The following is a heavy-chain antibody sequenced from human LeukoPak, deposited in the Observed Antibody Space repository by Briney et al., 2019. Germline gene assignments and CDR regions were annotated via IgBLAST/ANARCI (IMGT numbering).Heavy chain of an antibody. Sequence: GSLIRSCSAAGLTFSSYGMSWVRQAPGKGLEWVDNIKQDGREKYYVDSVKGRFTISRDNAKNSLYLQMNSLRAEDTAVYWCVTDFTVTSADYWGQGTLVTVSS. CDR2: IKQDGREK. CDR3: VTDFTVTSADY. V-gene: IGHV3-7*01. D-gene: IGHD4-17*01. J-gene: IGHJ4*02. CDR1: GLTFSSYG.